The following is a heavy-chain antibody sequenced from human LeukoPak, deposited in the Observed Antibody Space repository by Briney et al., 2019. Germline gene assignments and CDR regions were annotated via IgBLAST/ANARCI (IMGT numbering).Heavy chain of an antibody. Sequence: ASVKVSCKASGYTFTSYAMNWVRQAPGQGLEWMGWINTYTGNPTYAQGFTGRFVFSLDTSVSTAYLQISSLKAEDTAVYYCASSTDDMVRGAFDIWGQGTMVTVSS. CDR3: ASSTDDMVRGAFDI. D-gene: IGHD3-10*01. V-gene: IGHV7-4-1*02. J-gene: IGHJ3*02. CDR2: INTYTGNP. CDR1: GYTFTSYA.